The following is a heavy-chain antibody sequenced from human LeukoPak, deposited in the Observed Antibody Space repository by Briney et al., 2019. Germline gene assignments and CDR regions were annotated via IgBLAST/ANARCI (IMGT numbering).Heavy chain of an antibody. V-gene: IGHV3-23*01. Sequence: GGSLRLSCAASGFTFSSYSMNWVRQAPGKGLEWVSGISGSAATTYYADSAKGRFTISRDNSKNRLYLQMNSLRVEDTAVYYCAKSVGIIRRGAFDIWGQGTMVTVSS. J-gene: IGHJ3*02. CDR3: AKSVGIIRRGAFDI. D-gene: IGHD3-10*01. CDR2: ISGSAATT. CDR1: GFTFSSYS.